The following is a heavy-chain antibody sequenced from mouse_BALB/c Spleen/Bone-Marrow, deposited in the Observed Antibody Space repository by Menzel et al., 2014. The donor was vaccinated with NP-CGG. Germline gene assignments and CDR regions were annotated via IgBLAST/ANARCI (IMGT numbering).Heavy chain of an antibody. CDR1: GFDFSRYW. J-gene: IGHJ3*01. V-gene: IGHV4-1*02. CDR2: INPDSKTI. D-gene: IGHD2-3*01. Sequence: EVMLVESGGGLVQPGGSLKLSCAASGFDFSRYWMSWVRQAPGKGLEWIGEINPDSKTINYSPSLKDKFIISRDNANNTLYLQMNKVRSEDTALYYCARLGYYGGFAYWGQGTLVTVSA. CDR3: ARLGYYGGFAY.